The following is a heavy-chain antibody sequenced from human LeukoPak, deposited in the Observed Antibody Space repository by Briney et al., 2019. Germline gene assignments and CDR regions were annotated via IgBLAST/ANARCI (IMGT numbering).Heavy chain of an antibody. V-gene: IGHV3-23*01. CDR3: AKITTMIVVVINNWFDP. Sequence: GGSLRLSCAASGFTFSSYAMSWVRQAPGKGLEWVSAISGSGGSTYYADSVKGRFTISRDNSKNTLYLQMNSLRAEDTAVYYCAKITTMIVVVINNWFDPWGQGTLVTVSS. CDR1: GFTFSSYA. D-gene: IGHD3-22*01. J-gene: IGHJ5*02. CDR2: ISGSGGST.